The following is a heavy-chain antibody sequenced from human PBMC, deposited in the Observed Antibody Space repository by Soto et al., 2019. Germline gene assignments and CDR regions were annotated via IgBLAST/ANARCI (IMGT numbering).Heavy chain of an antibody. V-gene: IGHV1-46*01. CDR2: INPSGGST. Sequence: VSVKVSCNASGYTFTSYYMHLVRQAPGQGLEWMGIINPSGGSTSYAQKFQGRVTMTRDTSTSTVYMELSSLRSEDTAVYYCARERAPNYGAPGYGYYYGMDVWGQGTTVTAS. D-gene: IGHD4-17*01. CDR3: ARERAPNYGAPGYGYYYGMDV. J-gene: IGHJ6*02. CDR1: GYTFTSYY.